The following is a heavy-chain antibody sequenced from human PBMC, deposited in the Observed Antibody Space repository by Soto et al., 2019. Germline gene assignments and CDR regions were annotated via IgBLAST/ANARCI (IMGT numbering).Heavy chain of an antibody. Sequence: PSETLSLTCTVSGGSISSYYWSWIRQPPGKGLEWIGYIYYSGSTNYNPSLKSRVTISVDTSKNQFSLKLSSVTAADTAVYYCARSRSPTQASGYALNWFDPWGQGTLVTVSS. J-gene: IGHJ5*02. CDR1: GGSISSYY. CDR2: IYYSGST. V-gene: IGHV4-59*08. CDR3: ARSRSPTQASGYALNWFDP. D-gene: IGHD5-12*01.